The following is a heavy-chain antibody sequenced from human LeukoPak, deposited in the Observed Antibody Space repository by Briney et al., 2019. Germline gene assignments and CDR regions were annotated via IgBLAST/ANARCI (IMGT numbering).Heavy chain of an antibody. CDR3: AKDIGYCSGGSCYGYGMDV. CDR2: ISWDGGST. Sequence: PGGSLRLSCAASGFTFDDYTMQWVRQAPGKGLEWVSLISWDGGSTYYADSVKGRFTISRDNSKNSLYLQMNSLRTEDTALYYCAKDIGYCSGGSCYGYGMDVWGQGTTVTVSS. CDR1: GFTFDDYT. D-gene: IGHD2-15*01. J-gene: IGHJ6*02. V-gene: IGHV3-43*01.